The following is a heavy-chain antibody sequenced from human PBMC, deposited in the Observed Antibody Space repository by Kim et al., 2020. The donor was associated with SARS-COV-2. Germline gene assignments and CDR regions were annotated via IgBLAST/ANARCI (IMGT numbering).Heavy chain of an antibody. D-gene: IGHD2-15*01. CDR2: IYPGDSDT. V-gene: IGHV5-51*01. CDR1: GYSFTSYW. CDR3: SRIGAY. J-gene: IGHJ1*01. Sequence: GESLKISCKGSGYSFTSYWIGWVRQMPGKGLEWMGIIYPGDSDTRYSPSFQGQVTLLADKSISTAYLPWSSLKASDPAIYYCSRIGAYWGQGTLVTVSS.